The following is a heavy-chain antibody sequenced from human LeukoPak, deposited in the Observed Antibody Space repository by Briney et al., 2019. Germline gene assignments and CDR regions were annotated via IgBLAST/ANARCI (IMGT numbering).Heavy chain of an antibody. CDR3: ATGAALVGATTAFDY. CDR2: FNAEDGET. CDR1: GYTLTELS. D-gene: IGHD1-26*01. Sequence: ASVTVSCKVSGYTLTELSMHWVRQAPGKGLEWMGGFNAEDGETIYAQKFQGRVTMTEETSTDTAYMEVRRLRSEDTAVYYCATGAALVGATTAFDYWGQGTLVTVSS. J-gene: IGHJ4*02. V-gene: IGHV1-24*01.